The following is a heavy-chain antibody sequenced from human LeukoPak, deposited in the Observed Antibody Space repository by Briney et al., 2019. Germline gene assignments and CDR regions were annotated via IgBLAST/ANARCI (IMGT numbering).Heavy chain of an antibody. V-gene: IGHV4-61*02. D-gene: IGHD2/OR15-2a*01. CDR1: GGSISSGSYY. CDR3: ASTFSSPNVNWFDP. J-gene: IGHJ5*02. CDR2: IYTSGST. Sequence: EASQTLSLTCTVSGGSISSGSYYWSWIRQPAGKGLEWIGRIYTSGSTNYNPSLKSRVTMSVDTSKNQFSLKLSSVTAADTAVYYCASTFSSPNVNWFDPWGRGTLVTVSS.